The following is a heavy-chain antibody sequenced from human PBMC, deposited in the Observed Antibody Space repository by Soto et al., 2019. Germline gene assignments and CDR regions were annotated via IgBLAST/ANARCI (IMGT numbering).Heavy chain of an antibody. CDR1: GFTFSSYA. V-gene: IGHV3-23*01. J-gene: IGHJ6*02. Sequence: EVQLLESGGGLVQPGGSLRLSCAASGFTFSSYAMSWVRQAPGKGLEWVSAISGSGGSTYYADSVKGRFTISRDNSKNTLYPQMNSLRAEDTAVYYCAKGDGVPSARYYYYYGMDVWGQGTTVTVSS. CDR3: AKGDGVPSARYYYYYGMDV. D-gene: IGHD2-2*01. CDR2: ISGSGGST.